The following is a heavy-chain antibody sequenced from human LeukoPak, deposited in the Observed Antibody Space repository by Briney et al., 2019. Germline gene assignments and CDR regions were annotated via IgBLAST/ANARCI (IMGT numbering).Heavy chain of an antibody. CDR2: INHSGST. CDR1: GGSFSGYY. D-gene: IGHD2-21*02. J-gene: IGHJ5*02. V-gene: IGHV4-34*01. CDR3: ARGHHTARFDP. Sequence: SETLSLTCAVYGGSFSGYYWSWIRQPPGKGLEWIGEINHSGSTNYNPSLKSRVTISVDTSQNQFSLKLRSVTAADTAVYYCARGHHTARFDPWGQGTLVTVSS.